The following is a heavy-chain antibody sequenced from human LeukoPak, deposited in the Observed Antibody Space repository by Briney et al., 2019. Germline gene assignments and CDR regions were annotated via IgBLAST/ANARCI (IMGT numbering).Heavy chain of an antibody. J-gene: IGHJ4*02. Sequence: PGGSLRLSCAASGFTFSSYAMSWVRQAPGKGLEWVSAISGSGGSTYYADSVKGWFTISRDNSKNTLYLQMNSLRAEDTAVYYCANPRPGYCSSTSCYRGAFLPDYWGQGTLVTVSS. CDR1: GFTFSSYA. CDR3: ANPRPGYCSSTSCYRGAFLPDY. CDR2: ISGSGGST. V-gene: IGHV3-23*01. D-gene: IGHD2-2*02.